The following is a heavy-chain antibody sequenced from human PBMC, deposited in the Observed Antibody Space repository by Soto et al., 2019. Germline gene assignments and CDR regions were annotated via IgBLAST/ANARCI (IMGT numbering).Heavy chain of an antibody. D-gene: IGHD5-12*01. V-gene: IGHV3-33*01. CDR3: AREMATVMGDAFDI. CDR1: GFTFSSYG. J-gene: IGHJ3*02. CDR2: IWYDGSNK. Sequence: QVQLVESGGGVVQPGRSLRLSCAASGFTFSSYGMHWVRQAPGKGLEWVAVIWYDGSNKYYADSVKGRFTISRDNSKNTLYLQMNSLRAEDTAVYYCAREMATVMGDAFDIWGQGTMVTVSS.